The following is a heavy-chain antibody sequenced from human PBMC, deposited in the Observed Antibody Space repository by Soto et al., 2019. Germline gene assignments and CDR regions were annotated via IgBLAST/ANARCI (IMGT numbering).Heavy chain of an antibody. Sequence: ASVKVSCKASGYTFTGYYMHWVRQAPGQGLEWMGWINPNSGGTNYAQKFQGWVTMTRDTSISTAYMELSRLRSDDTAVYYCARAFTSAGYRSQGDYYYGMDVWGQGTTVTVSS. D-gene: IGHD6-13*01. CDR2: INPNSGGT. J-gene: IGHJ6*02. V-gene: IGHV1-2*04. CDR1: GYTFTGYY. CDR3: ARAFTSAGYRSQGDYYYGMDV.